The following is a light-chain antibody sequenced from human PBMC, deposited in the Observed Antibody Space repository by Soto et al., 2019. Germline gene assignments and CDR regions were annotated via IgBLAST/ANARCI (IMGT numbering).Light chain of an antibody. V-gene: IGKV3-20*01. CDR2: GVS. Sequence: EIVMTQSPVTLSVSPGERATLSCRASQSVRSTYLAWYQQKPGQAPRLLIFGVSNRATGIPARFSGSGSGTDFTLTISRLEPEDFAVYYCQQYRSSPKTFGQGTKVDI. CDR3: QQYRSSPKT. J-gene: IGKJ1*01. CDR1: QSVRSTY.